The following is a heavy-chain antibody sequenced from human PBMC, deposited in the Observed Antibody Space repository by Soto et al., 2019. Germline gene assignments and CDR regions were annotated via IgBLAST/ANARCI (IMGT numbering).Heavy chain of an antibody. V-gene: IGHV1-69*02. D-gene: IGHD3-10*01. CDR1: GDTFSFYS. Sequence: QVQLVQSGAEVKRPGSSVKVSCKASGDTFSFYSINWLRQAPGLGLEWMGRVNPILSLSNYAPRFQGRVSMTADKYTSTAYMVISSLRSEDTAIYYCATSYGSGYRAFDYWGQGAQVIVSS. CDR2: VNPILSLS. CDR3: ATSYGSGYRAFDY. J-gene: IGHJ4*02.